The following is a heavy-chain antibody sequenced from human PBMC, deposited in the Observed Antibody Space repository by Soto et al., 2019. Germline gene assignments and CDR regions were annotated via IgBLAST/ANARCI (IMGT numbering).Heavy chain of an antibody. V-gene: IGHV4-31*03. D-gene: IGHD2-21*02. CDR2: IYYSGST. J-gene: IGHJ3*02. CDR3: ARESAGVVVTAISAFDI. Sequence: SETLSLTCTVSGGSISSGGYYWIWMRQHPGKGLEWIGYIYYSGSTYYNPSLKSRVTISVDTSKNQFSLKLSSVTAADTAVYYCARESAGVVVTAISAFDIWGQGTMVTVSS. CDR1: GGSISSGGYY.